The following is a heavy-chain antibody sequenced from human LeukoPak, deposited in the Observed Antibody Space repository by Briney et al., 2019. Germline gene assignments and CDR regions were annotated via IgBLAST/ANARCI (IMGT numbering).Heavy chain of an antibody. CDR2: IRYDGSNK. Sequence: PGGSLRLSCAASGFTFSSYGMHWVRQAPGKGLEWVAFIRYDGSNKYYADSVKGRFTISRDNSKNTLYLQMNSLRAEDTAVYYCANIWGFGEPFDYWGQGTLVTVSS. CDR1: GFTFSSYG. V-gene: IGHV3-30*02. D-gene: IGHD3-10*01. CDR3: ANIWGFGEPFDY. J-gene: IGHJ4*02.